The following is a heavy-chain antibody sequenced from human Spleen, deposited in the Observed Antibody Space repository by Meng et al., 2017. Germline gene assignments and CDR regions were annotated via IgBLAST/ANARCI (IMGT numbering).Heavy chain of an antibody. D-gene: IGHD3-10*01. Sequence: ASVKVSCKASGYTFTSYYMHWVRQAPGQGLEWMGIINPSGGSTSYAQKFQGRVTMTRDTSTSTVYMELSSLRSEDTAVYYCARDQGITLVREGTHYYAMDVWGQGTTVTVSS. J-gene: IGHJ6*02. CDR3: ARDQGITLVREGTHYYAMDV. CDR2: INPSGGST. V-gene: IGHV1-46*01. CDR1: GYTFTSYY.